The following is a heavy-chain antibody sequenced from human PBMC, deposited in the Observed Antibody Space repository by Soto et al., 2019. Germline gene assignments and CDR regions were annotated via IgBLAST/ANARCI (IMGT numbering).Heavy chain of an antibody. V-gene: IGHV3-74*01. Sequence: QTGGSLRLSCAASGFTFSSYWMHWVRQAPGKGLVWVSRINSDGSSTSYADSVKGRFTISRDNAKNTLYLQMNSLRAEDTAVYYCAKAHITMIQNWFDPWGQGTLVTVSS. D-gene: IGHD3-22*01. J-gene: IGHJ5*02. CDR3: AKAHITMIQNWFDP. CDR2: INSDGSST. CDR1: GFTFSSYW.